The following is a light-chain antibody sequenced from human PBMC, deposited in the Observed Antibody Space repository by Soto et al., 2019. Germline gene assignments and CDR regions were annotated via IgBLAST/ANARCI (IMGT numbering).Light chain of an antibody. J-gene: IGLJ1*01. CDR1: SSDVGGYNY. V-gene: IGLV2-11*01. CDR2: DVS. CDR3: CSYAGSYPLYV. Sequence: QSALTQPRSVSGSPGQSVTISCTGTSSDVGGYNYVSWYQQHPGKAPKLMIYDVSKRPSGVPDRFSGSKSGNTASLTISGLQAEDEADYYCCSYAGSYPLYVFGTGTKLTDL.